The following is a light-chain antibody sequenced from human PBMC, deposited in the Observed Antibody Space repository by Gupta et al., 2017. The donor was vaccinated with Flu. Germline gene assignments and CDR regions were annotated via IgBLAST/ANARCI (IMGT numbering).Light chain of an antibody. CDR1: QSVSGY. J-gene: IGKJ3*01. CDR2: DAS. Sequence: VLTLSPATLSLSPGQRATISCRSSQSVSGYRAWYQHKPGQAPRLLICDASHRDTDSPARFSGSGSGTDFALTIRSLEPEDFAVNDYHSRHTWPPRSTFGPGTKVEI. V-gene: IGKV3-11*01. CDR3: HSRHTWPPRST.